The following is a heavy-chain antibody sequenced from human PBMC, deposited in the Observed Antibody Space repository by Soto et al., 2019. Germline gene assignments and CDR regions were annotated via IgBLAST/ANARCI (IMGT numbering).Heavy chain of an antibody. CDR2: IYSGGTT. D-gene: IGHD3-10*01. CDR1: ALTASKNY. J-gene: IGHJ6*02. CDR3: ARGGSGSDWDYYGMDV. V-gene: IGHV3-66*01. Sequence: EVQLVESGGGLVQPGGSLRLSCAGSALTASKNYMSWVRQPPGKGLEWVSVIYSGGTTYYADSVKDRFSISRDNSKSTLYIQMDNLRAGDTAVYYCARGGSGSDWDYYGMDVWGQGNTVTVSS.